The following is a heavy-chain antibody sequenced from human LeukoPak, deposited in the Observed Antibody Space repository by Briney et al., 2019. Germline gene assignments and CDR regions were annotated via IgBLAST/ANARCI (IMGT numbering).Heavy chain of an antibody. V-gene: IGHV3-66*01. CDR3: AREGYCSGGSCYSYYYYGMDV. D-gene: IGHD2-15*01. CDR1: GFTVSSNY. CDR2: IYSGGST. J-gene: IGHJ6*02. Sequence: GGSLRLSCAASGFTVSSNYMSWVRQAPGKGLEWVSVIYSGGSTYYADSVKGRFTISRDNSKNTLYLQMNSLRAGDTAVYYCAREGYCSGGSCYSYYYYGMDVWGQGTTVTVSS.